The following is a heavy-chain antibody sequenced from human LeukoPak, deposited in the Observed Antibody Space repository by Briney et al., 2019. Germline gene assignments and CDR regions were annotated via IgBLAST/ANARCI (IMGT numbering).Heavy chain of an antibody. D-gene: IGHD6-13*01. CDR3: ARRVRSNCLDY. CDR1: GESVSGYY. J-gene: IGHJ4*02. V-gene: IGHV4-34*01. CDR2: INHSGST. Sequence: SETLSLTCAVYGESVSGYYWNWIRQPPGKGLEWIGEINHSGSTNYNPSHKSRVTISVDTSKNQFSLKLRSVTAADTAVYYCARRVRSNCLDYWGREPWSPSPQ.